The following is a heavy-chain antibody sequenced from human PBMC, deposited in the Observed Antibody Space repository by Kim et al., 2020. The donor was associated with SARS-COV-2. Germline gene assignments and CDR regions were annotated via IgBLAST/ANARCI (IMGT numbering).Heavy chain of an antibody. CDR2: ISSSSSYI. Sequence: GGSLRLSCAASGFTFSSYSMNWVRQAPGKGLEWVSSISSSSSYIYYADSVKGRFTISRDNAKNSLYLQMNSLRAEDTAVYYCARDSLYGSGSYGYYYGMDVWGQGTTVTVSS. V-gene: IGHV3-21*01. J-gene: IGHJ6*02. CDR3: ARDSLYGSGSYGYYYGMDV. D-gene: IGHD3-10*01. CDR1: GFTFSSYS.